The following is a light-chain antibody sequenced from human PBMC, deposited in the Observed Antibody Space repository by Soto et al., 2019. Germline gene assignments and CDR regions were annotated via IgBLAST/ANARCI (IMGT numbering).Light chain of an antibody. CDR2: EVG. J-gene: IGLJ2*01. CDR3: CSFAGGYPRDIV. Sequence: QSALTQPRSVSGSPGQSVTISCTGTSSDVGAYNYVSWYQHHPGKAPKLMIYEVGQRPSGVPDRFSGSKSGNTASLTISGLQAEDEADYYCCSFAGGYPRDIVFGGGTKLTVL. CDR1: SSDVGAYNY. V-gene: IGLV2-11*01.